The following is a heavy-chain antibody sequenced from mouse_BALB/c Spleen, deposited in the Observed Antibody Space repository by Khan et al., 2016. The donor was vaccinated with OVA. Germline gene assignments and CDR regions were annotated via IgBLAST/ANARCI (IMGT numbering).Heavy chain of an antibody. V-gene: IGHV1-4*01. Sequence: QVQLKQSGAELARPGASVKMSCKASGYTFTSYTIHWTKERPGQGLEWIGNINPSNGYTNYNQKFKDKATLTTDKSSTTAYLQLSSLTSDDSAVYNCVRDGAYHRNDGWFAYWGQGTLVTVSA. D-gene: IGHD2-14*01. CDR2: INPSNGYT. CDR1: GYTFTSYT. CDR3: VRDGAYHRNDGWFAY. J-gene: IGHJ3*01.